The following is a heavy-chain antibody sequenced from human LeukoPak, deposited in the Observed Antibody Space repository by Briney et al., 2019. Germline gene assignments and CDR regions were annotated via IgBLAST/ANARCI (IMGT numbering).Heavy chain of an antibody. CDR1: GFTFSNFG. J-gene: IGHJ4*02. CDR3: AKELNDFWSGYYLSSTSAGDY. D-gene: IGHD3-3*01. Sequence: GGSLRLSCAASGFTFSNFGMHWVRQAPGKGLEWVAFIRYDGSNEYYADSVKGRFTISRDNSKNTLYLQMNSLRAEDTAVYYCAKELNDFWSGYYLSSTSAGDYWGQGTLVTVSS. V-gene: IGHV3-30*02. CDR2: IRYDGSNE.